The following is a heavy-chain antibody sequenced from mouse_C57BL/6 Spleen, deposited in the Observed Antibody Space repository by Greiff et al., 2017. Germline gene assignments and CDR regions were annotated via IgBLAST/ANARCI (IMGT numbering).Heavy chain of an antibody. J-gene: IGHJ4*01. V-gene: IGHV5-15*04. CDR2: ISNLAYSI. CDR3: ARRSGYDYAMDY. D-gene: IGHD1-1*01. Sequence: EVMLVESGGGLVQPGGSLKLSCAASGFTFSDYGMAWVRQAPRKGPEWVAFISNLAYSIYYADTVTGRFTISRENAKNTLYLERSSLRSEDTAMYYCARRSGYDYAMDYWGQGTSVTVSS. CDR1: GFTFSDYG.